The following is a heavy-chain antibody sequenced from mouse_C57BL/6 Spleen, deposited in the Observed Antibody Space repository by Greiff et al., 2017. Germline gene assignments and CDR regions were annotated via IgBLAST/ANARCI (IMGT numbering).Heavy chain of an antibody. CDR2: IDPEDGET. CDR3: ARWGWDY. J-gene: IGHJ2*01. Sequence: VQLQQSGAELVKPGASVKLSCTASGFNIKDYYMHWVKQRTEQGLEWIGWIDPEDGETKYAPTFQGKATITADTSSNTAYLQLSSLTSEDTAVYYCARWGWDYWGQGTTLTVSS. V-gene: IGHV14-2*01. CDR1: GFNIKDYY. D-gene: IGHD2-3*01.